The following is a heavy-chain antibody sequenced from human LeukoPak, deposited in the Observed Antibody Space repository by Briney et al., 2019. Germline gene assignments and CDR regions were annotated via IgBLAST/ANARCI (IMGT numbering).Heavy chain of an antibody. CDR2: ISGSGGST. CDR1: GFTFSTYG. D-gene: IGHD6-19*01. J-gene: IGHJ6*03. CDR3: AKDQWLVDYYYYYYMDV. V-gene: IGHV3-23*01. Sequence: GGSLRLSCAASGFTFSTYGMSWVRQAPGKGLEWVSAISGSGGSTYYADSVKGRFTISRDNSKNTLYLQMNSLRAEDTAVYYCAKDQWLVDYYYYYYMDVWGKGTTVTISS.